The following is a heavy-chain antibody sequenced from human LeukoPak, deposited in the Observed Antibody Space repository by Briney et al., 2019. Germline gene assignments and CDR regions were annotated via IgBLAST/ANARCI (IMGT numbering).Heavy chain of an antibody. Sequence: PSETLSLTCTVSGGSISSYYWSWIRQPPGKGLEWIGYIYYSGSTNYNPSLKSRVTISVDTSKNQFSLKLSSVTAADTAVYYCARDRRYYYDSSGPRTFDIWGQGTMVTVSS. J-gene: IGHJ3*02. D-gene: IGHD3-22*01. CDR2: IYYSGST. V-gene: IGHV4-59*01. CDR1: GGSISSYY. CDR3: ARDRRYYYDSSGPRTFDI.